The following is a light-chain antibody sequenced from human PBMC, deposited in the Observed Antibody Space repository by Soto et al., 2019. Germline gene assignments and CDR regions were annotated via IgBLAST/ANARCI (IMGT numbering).Light chain of an antibody. CDR2: TND. Sequence: QSVLTQPPSASATPGQRVTISCSGSDSNVGINFVYWYQQLPRTAPKLLIYTNDQRPSGVPDRFSGSKSGNTASLTVSGLQAEDEADYYCSSYAGSSNVFGTGTKLTVL. CDR3: SSYAGSSNV. J-gene: IGLJ1*01. CDR1: DSNVGINF. V-gene: IGLV1-44*01.